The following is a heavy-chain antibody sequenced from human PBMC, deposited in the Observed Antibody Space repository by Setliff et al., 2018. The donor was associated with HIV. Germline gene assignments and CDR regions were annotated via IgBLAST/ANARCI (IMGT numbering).Heavy chain of an antibody. CDR2: MNPNSGNT. Sequence: ASVKVSCKASGYTFTSYDINWVRQATGQGLEWMGWMNPNSGNTGYAQRFQGRLTMTRNTSISTAYMELNSLMSEDTAVYFCAIRREVVVATTSRGLDSWGQGTMVTVSS. CDR1: GYTFTSYD. D-gene: IGHD2-15*01. CDR3: AIRREVVVATTSRGLDS. V-gene: IGHV1-8*02. J-gene: IGHJ3*02.